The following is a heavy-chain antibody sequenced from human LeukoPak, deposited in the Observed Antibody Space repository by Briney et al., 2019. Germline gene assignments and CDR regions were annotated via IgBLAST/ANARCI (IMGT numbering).Heavy chain of an antibody. CDR3: ARHGLGVCGGDCSTRAFDI. CDR1: GYSFTSYW. J-gene: IGHJ3*02. D-gene: IGHD2-21*02. Sequence: GESLKISCKGSGYSFTSYWIGWVRQMPGKGLEWMGIIYPGDSDTRYSPSFQGQVTISADKSISTAYLQWSSLKASDTAMYYCARHGLGVCGGDCSTRAFDIWAKGQWSPSLQ. CDR2: IYPGDSDT. V-gene: IGHV5-51*01.